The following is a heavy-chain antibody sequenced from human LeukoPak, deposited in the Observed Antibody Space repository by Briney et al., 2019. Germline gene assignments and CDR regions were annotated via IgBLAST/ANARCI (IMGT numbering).Heavy chain of an antibody. CDR1: GFTFSSYS. CDR3: ANLNAPYWGNFDH. Sequence: GGSLRLSCAASGFTFSSYSMHWVRQTPGKGLEWVATISYDGSNENYADAVKGRFTISRDNSKNTLSLQMNSLRAEDTAVYYCANLNAPYWGNFDHWGQGTLVTVSS. D-gene: IGHD3-16*01. V-gene: IGHV3-30*04. CDR2: ISYDGSNE. J-gene: IGHJ4*02.